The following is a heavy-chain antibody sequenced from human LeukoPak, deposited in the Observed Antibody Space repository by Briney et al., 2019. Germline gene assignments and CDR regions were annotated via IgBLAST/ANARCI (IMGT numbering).Heavy chain of an antibody. J-gene: IGHJ4*02. Sequence: LSCAGSGVRLRSNSMRWVRQAQGKGLEWISYISSSGSTINYADSVKGRFTISRDSAKNSLYLQMNSLRDEDTAVYYCARDRDSGDYTAAPGDYWGQGTLVTVSS. V-gene: IGHV3-48*02. CDR2: ISSSGSTI. CDR1: GVRLRSNS. D-gene: IGHD4-17*01. CDR3: ARDRDSGDYTAAPGDY.